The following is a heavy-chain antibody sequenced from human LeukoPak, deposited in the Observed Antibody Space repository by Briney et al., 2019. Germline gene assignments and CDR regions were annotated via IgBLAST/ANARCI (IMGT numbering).Heavy chain of an antibody. CDR3: ARDSGDY. CDR1: GFTVSSNY. J-gene: IGHJ4*02. Sequence: GGSLRLSCSASGFTVSSNYMRWVRQAPGKGLEWVSVIYSGGSTYYADSVKGRFTISRDNPKNTMYLQMNRLRAEDTAVYYCARDSGDYWGQGTLVTVSS. CDR2: IYSGGST. D-gene: IGHD6-25*01. V-gene: IGHV3-53*01.